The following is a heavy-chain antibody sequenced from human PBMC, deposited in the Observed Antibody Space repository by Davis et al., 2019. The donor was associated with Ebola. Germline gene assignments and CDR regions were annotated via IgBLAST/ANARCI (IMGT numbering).Heavy chain of an antibody. CDR1: GYTFTSYA. J-gene: IGHJ4*02. CDR2: INAGNGNT. Sequence: ASVKVSCKASGYTFTSYAMHWVRQAPGQRLEWMGWINAGNGNTKYSQKFQGRVTMTTDTSTSTAYMELRSLRSDDTAVYYCARDYLRFLEWLPDYFDYWGQGTLVTVSS. D-gene: IGHD3-3*01. V-gene: IGHV1-3*01. CDR3: ARDYLRFLEWLPDYFDY.